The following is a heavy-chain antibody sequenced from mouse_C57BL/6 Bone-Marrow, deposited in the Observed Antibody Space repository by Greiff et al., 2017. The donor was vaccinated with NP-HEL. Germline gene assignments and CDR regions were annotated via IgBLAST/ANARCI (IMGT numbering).Heavy chain of an antibody. D-gene: IGHD1-1*01. CDR1: GYTFTDYY. J-gene: IGHJ4*01. CDR2: INPNNGGT. CDR3: ARSGDTTVSYAMDY. Sequence: EVQLQQSGPELVKPGASVKISCKASGYTFTDYYMNWVKQSHGKSLEWIGDINPNNGGTSYNQKFKGKATLTVDKSSSTAYMELRSLTSEDSAVYYCARSGDTTVSYAMDYWGQGTSVTVSS. V-gene: IGHV1-26*01.